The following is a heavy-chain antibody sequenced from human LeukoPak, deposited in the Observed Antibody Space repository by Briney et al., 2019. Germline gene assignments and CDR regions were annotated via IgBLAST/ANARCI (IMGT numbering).Heavy chain of an antibody. Sequence: ASVKVSFKASGYTFTSYGISWVRQAPGQGLEWMGWISAYNGNTNYAQKFQGRVIMTTDTSTSTAYMELRSLRSDDTAVYYCARDPGTYVGYCFNIRCYDYFDCWGQGTLVTVSS. J-gene: IGHJ4*02. CDR3: ARDPGTYVGYCFNIRCYDYFDC. CDR2: ISAYNGNT. V-gene: IGHV1-18*01. CDR1: GYTFTSYG. D-gene: IGHD2-2*01.